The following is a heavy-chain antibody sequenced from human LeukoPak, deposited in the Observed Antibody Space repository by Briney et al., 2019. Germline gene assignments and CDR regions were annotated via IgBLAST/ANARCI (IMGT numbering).Heavy chain of an antibody. Sequence: PGGSLRLSCAASGFTFSSYNMNWVRQAPGKGLEWVSSISSSSSYIYYADSVKGRFTISRDNAKNSLYLQMNSLRAEDTAVYYCARAGDADAFGIWGQGTMVTVSS. CDR3: ARAGDADAFGI. CDR2: ISSSSSYI. D-gene: IGHD1-26*01. J-gene: IGHJ3*02. CDR1: GFTFSSYN. V-gene: IGHV3-21*01.